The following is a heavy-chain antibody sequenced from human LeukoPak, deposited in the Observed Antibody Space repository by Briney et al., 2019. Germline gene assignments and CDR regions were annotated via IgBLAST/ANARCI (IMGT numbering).Heavy chain of an antibody. CDR2: LCGGTT. CDR1: GFIVSTNY. Sequence: GGSLRLSCAASGFIVSTNYMSWVCQAPGKGLEWVSVLCGGTTYYADSVKGRFTITRDNSKNTLYLQMNSLRAEDTAVYYCAMDSSWLPLKFDYWGQGTLVSVSS. CDR3: AMDSSWLPLKFDY. D-gene: IGHD5-24*01. V-gene: IGHV3-66*01. J-gene: IGHJ4*02.